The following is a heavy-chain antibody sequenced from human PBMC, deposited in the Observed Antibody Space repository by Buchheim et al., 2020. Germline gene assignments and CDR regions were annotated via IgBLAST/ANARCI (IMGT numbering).Heavy chain of an antibody. V-gene: IGHV3-11*01. CDR3: ARDDVDATNAYYYSGMDV. J-gene: IGHJ6*02. CDR1: GFTFSDYS. D-gene: IGHD2-15*01. Sequence: QVQVVESGGGLVKPGDSLRLSCAASGFTFSDYSMSWIRQAPGKGLEWVSYISSSGSSIYYADSVKGRFTVSRDNAKNSLYPQMSSLRAEDTAVYYCARDDVDATNAYYYSGMDVWGQGTT. CDR2: ISSSGSSI.